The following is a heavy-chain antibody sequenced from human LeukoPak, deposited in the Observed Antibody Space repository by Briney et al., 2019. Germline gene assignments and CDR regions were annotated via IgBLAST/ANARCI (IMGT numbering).Heavy chain of an antibody. CDR1: GFTFDDYA. D-gene: IGHD6-13*01. J-gene: IGHJ4*02. CDR2: ISWNSGSI. CDR3: AKDKFGYSSSSPLFDY. Sequence: RSLRLSCAASGFTFDDYAMHWVRQAPGKGLEWVSGISWNSGSIGYADSVKGRFTISRDNAKNSLYLQMNSLRAEDTALYYCAKDKFGYSSSSPLFDYWGQGTLVTVSS. V-gene: IGHV3-9*01.